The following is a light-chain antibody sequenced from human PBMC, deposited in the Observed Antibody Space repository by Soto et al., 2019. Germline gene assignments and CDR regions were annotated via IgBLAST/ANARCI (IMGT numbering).Light chain of an antibody. CDR2: WAS. CDR1: QSVLYSSNSKNS. V-gene: IGKV4-1*01. J-gene: IGKJ1*01. Sequence: DIVMTQSPDSLAVSLGERATINCKSSQSVLYSSNSKNSLAWYQQKPGQPPKLLIYWASTRESGVPDRFSGSGSVTDFTLTISSLQAEDVAVYYCQQYYSTPPWTFGQGTKVEIK. CDR3: QQYYSTPPWT.